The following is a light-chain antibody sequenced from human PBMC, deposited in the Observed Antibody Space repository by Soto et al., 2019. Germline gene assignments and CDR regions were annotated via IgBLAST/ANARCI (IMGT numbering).Light chain of an antibody. CDR3: QQYNSYSPT. V-gene: IGKV1-5*03. CDR1: QSISVW. Sequence: DIQMTQSPSTLSASVGDRVTITCRASQSISVWLAWYQQKAGKAPNLLIYKAPRLESGIPSRFSGSGSETEFTLTISGLQPGYSATYYSQQYNSYSPTFGQGTKV. J-gene: IGKJ1*01. CDR2: KAP.